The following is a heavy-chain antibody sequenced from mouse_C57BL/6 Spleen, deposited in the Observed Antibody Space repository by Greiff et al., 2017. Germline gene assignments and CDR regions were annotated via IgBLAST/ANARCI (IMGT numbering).Heavy chain of an antibody. CDR1: GFTFTDYY. V-gene: IGHV7-3*01. Sequence: EVHLVESGGGLVQPGGSLSLSCAASGFTFTDYYMSWVRQPPGKALEWLGFIRNKANGYTTEYSASVKGRFTISRDNSQSILYLQMNALRAEDSATYYCARYRGWYFDVWGTGTTVTGSS. CDR3: ARYRGWYFDV. CDR2: IRNKANGYTT. J-gene: IGHJ1*03.